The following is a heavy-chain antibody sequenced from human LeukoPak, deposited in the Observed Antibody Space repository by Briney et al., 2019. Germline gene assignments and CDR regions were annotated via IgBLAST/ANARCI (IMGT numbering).Heavy chain of an antibody. CDR1: GGSISSSCYY. CDR2: IYSGGST. D-gene: IGHD6-13*01. CDR3: ARQQIAAPRFDD. J-gene: IGHJ4*02. Sequence: SETLSLTCTVSGGSISSSCYYWGWLRQPPGKGLEWFGSIYSGGSTYYNPSLKSRVTITVDTSKNQFSLRVSSVTAADTAVYYRARQQIAAPRFDDWGQGALATVSS. V-gene: IGHV4-39*01.